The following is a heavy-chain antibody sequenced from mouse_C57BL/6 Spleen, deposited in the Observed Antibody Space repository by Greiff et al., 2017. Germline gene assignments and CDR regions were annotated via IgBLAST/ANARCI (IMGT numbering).Heavy chain of an antibody. J-gene: IGHJ3*01. Sequence: QVQLQQPGAELVRPGTSVKLSCKASGYTFTSYWMHWVKQRPGQGLEWIGVIDPSDSYTNYNQKFKGKATLTVDTSSSTAYMQLSSLTSEDSAVYYGASGGSETWFAYWGQGTLVTVSA. CDR3: ASGGSETWFAY. CDR1: GYTFTSYW. CDR2: IDPSDSYT. V-gene: IGHV1-59*01.